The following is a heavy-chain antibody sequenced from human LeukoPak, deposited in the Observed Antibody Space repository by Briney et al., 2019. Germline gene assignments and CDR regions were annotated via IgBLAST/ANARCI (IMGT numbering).Heavy chain of an antibody. CDR1: GGSFSGYY. J-gene: IGHJ6*03. Sequence: SETLSLTCIVYGGSFSGYYWTWIRQPPGKGLEWIGEINHSGSTNYNPSLKSRVTISVDTSKNQFSLKLSSVTAADTAVYYCARHFGSCHYLGYYYMDVWGKGTTVTISS. V-gene: IGHV4-34*01. CDR2: INHSGST. D-gene: IGHD2-15*01. CDR3: ARHFGSCHYLGYYYMDV.